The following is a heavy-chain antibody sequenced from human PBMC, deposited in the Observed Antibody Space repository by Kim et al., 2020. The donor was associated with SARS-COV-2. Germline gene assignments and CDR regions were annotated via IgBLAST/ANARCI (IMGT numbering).Heavy chain of an antibody. CDR2: ISGSGGST. CDR1: GFTFSNYA. CDR3: ANHRSAAAGTLDY. Sequence: GGSLRLSCAASGFTFSNYAMSWVRQAPGKGLEWVSAISGSGGSTYYADSVKGRFTISSDNSKNTLYLQMNSLRAEDTAVYYCANHRSAAAGTLDYWGQGTLVTVSS. J-gene: IGHJ4*02. D-gene: IGHD6-13*01. V-gene: IGHV3-23*01.